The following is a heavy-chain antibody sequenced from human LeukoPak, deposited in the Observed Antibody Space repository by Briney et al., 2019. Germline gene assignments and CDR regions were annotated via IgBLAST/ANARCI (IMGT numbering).Heavy chain of an antibody. D-gene: IGHD6-13*01. J-gene: IGHJ6*03. CDR1: GFTFSSYE. Sequence: GSLRLSCAASGFTFSSYEMNWVRQAPGKGLEWVPYISSSSSTIYYADSVKGRFTISRDNAKNSLYLQMNSLRAEDTAVYYCARAEQQLGDYYYYYYMDVWGKGTTVTFSS. CDR2: ISSSSSTI. CDR3: ARAEQQLGDYYYYYYMDV. V-gene: IGHV3-48*03.